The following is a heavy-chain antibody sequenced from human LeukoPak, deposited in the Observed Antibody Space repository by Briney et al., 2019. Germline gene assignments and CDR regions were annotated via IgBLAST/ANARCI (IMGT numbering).Heavy chain of an antibody. V-gene: IGHV3-53*01. J-gene: IGHJ4*02. CDR2: IYRGGNT. Sequence: GGSLRLTCAASGFTVSSNYMSWVRQAPGKGLEWVSVIYRGGNTYYADSVKGRFTVSRDNSKNTLYLQMNSLTAEDTAVYYCARGGARQQLVEDYFDYWGQGTLVTVSS. CDR1: GFTVSSNY. CDR3: ARGGARQQLVEDYFDY. D-gene: IGHD6-13*01.